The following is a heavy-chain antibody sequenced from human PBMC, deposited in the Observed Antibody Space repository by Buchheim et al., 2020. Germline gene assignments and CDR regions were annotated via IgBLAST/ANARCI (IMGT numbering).Heavy chain of an antibody. CDR2: ISSSSGTI. V-gene: IGHV3-48*01. D-gene: IGHD5-12*01. Sequence: EVQLVESGGGLVQPGGSLRLSCAASGFSFSDYSLNWVRQAPGKGLEWVSYISSSSGTIYYTDSVKGRFTISRDNAKNSLYLQMNSLRADNTAVYFYARHGYVGRGFYYWGQGTL. CDR3: ARHGYVGRGFYY. J-gene: IGHJ4*02. CDR1: GFSFSDYS.